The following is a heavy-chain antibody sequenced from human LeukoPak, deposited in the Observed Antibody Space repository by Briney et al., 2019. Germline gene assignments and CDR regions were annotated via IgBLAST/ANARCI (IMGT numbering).Heavy chain of an antibody. CDR1: GFTFSSYG. J-gene: IGHJ4*02. Sequence: GGSLRLSCAASGFTFSSYGMHWVRQAPGKGLEWVAFIRYDGSNKYYADSVKGRFTISRDNSKNTLYLQMNSLRAEDTAVYYCAKATGTFYYFDYWGQGTLVTVSS. CDR2: IRYDGSNK. D-gene: IGHD1-1*01. V-gene: IGHV3-30*02. CDR3: AKATGTFYYFDY.